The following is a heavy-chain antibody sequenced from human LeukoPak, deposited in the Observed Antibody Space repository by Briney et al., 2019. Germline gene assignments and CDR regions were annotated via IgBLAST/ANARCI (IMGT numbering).Heavy chain of an antibody. CDR1: GGSMRSSSYY. D-gene: IGHD5-12*01. Sequence: SETLSLTCEVSGGSMRSSSYYWGWIRQPPGKGLEWIGSIYYSGSTYYNPSLKSRVTISVDTSKNQFSLKLSSVTAADTAVYYCARADIVATLPSDYWGQGTLVTVSS. V-gene: IGHV4-39*07. J-gene: IGHJ4*02. CDR3: ARADIVATLPSDY. CDR2: IYYSGST.